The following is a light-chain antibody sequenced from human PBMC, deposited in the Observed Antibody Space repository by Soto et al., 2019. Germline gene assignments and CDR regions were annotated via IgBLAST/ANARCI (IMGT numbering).Light chain of an antibody. CDR1: QSVSSH. CDR3: QQRSNWPRT. CDR2: DVS. J-gene: IGKJ2*01. Sequence: EVVLTQSPATLSLSPGERATLSCRASQSVSSHLAWYQQKPGQAPRLLIYDVSHRATGIPARFSGSGSGSDFTLTISSLAPEDFAVYYCQQRSNWPRTFGQGTKLEIK. V-gene: IGKV3-11*01.